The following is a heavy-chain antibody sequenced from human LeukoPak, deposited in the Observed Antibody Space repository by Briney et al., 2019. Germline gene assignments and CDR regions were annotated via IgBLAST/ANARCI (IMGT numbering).Heavy chain of an antibody. CDR2: ISYDGSNK. CDR3: AKDERITIFGVVIGYNWFDP. V-gene: IGHV3-30*18. CDR1: GFTFSSYG. D-gene: IGHD3-3*01. Sequence: PGGSLRLSCAASGFTFSSYGMHWVRQALGKGLEWVAVISYDGSNKYYADSVKGRFTISRDNSKNTLYLQMNSLRAEDTAVYYCAKDERITIFGVVIGYNWFDPWGQGTLVTVSS. J-gene: IGHJ5*02.